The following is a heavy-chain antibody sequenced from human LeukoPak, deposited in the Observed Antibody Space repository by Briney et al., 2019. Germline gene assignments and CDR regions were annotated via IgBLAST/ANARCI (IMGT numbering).Heavy chain of an antibody. D-gene: IGHD3-3*01. CDR1: GFTFNNYG. V-gene: IGHV3-33*01. Sequence: GRSLRLSCAASGFTFNNYGMHWVRQAPGKGLEWVALIWYDGTNKYYGDSVKGRFTISRDNSKNTLYLQMNSLRAEDTAVYYCASESYDFWSGYYLYYYGMDVWGQGTTVTVSS. J-gene: IGHJ6*02. CDR3: ASESYDFWSGYYLYYYGMDV. CDR2: IWYDGTNK.